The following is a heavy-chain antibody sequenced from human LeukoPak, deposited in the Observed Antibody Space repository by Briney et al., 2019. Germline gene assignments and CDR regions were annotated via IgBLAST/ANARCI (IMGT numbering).Heavy chain of an antibody. D-gene: IGHD4-17*01. CDR3: ARDLTIQYGDPAFFDY. J-gene: IGHJ4*02. CDR1: GFTFSSYA. CDR2: ISGSGGST. Sequence: RAGGSLRLSCAASGFTFSSYAMSWVRQAPGKGLEWVSAISGSGGSTYYADSVKGRFTISRDNAKNSLYLQMNSLRAEDTAVYYCARDLTIQYGDPAFFDYWGQGTLVTVSS. V-gene: IGHV3-23*01.